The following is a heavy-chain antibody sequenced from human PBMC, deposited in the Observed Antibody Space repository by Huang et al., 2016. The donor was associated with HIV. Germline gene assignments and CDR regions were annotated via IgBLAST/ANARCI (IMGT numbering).Heavy chain of an antibody. CDR1: GFAFSGYS. J-gene: IGHJ6*02. CDR2: ISGSSSAL. CDR3: ARDWRDIKYYYYGLDV. V-gene: IGHV3-48*02. Sequence: DVQLVESGGGLVQPGGSLRLSCAASGFAFSGYSMAWVRQARGKGVELVSYISGSSSALYYADSVRGRFTISRDNAEASLYLQMNSLRDEDTAVYYCARDWRDIKYYYYGLDVWGQGTTVTVSS.